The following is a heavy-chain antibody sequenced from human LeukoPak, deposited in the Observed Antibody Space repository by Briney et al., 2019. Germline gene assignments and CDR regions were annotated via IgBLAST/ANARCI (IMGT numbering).Heavy chain of an antibody. CDR1: GGSISSYY. V-gene: IGHV4-59*01. Sequence: SETLSLTCTVSGGSISSYYWSWIRQPPGKGLGWIAYIYYLGSTNYNPSLKSRVTISVDTSKNQFSLKLNSVTAADTAVYFCARMSTSGPFFDCWGQGTLVTVS. CDR2: IYYLGST. D-gene: IGHD5/OR15-5a*01. J-gene: IGHJ4*02. CDR3: ARMSTSGPFFDC.